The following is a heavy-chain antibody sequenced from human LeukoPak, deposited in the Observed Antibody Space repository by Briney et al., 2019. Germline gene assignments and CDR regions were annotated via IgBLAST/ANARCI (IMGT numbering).Heavy chain of an antibody. CDR1: GFTFSDYY. CDR2: ISSSGSTI. D-gene: IGHD3-3*01. CDR3: ARVATIFGVVTHFDY. V-gene: IGHV3-11*04. J-gene: IGHJ4*02. Sequence: PGGSLRLSCAASGFTFSDYYMSWIRQAPGKGLEWVSYISSSGSTIYYADSVKGRFTISRDNAKNSLYLQMNSLRAEDTAVYYCARVATIFGVVTHFDYWGQGTLVTVSS.